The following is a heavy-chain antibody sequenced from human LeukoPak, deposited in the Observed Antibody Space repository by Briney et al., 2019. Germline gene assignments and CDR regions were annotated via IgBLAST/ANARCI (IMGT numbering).Heavy chain of an antibody. Sequence: GGSLRLSCAASGFTFSSYDMHWVRHATGKGLEWVSASTAGDTYYPGSVKGRFTISRENAKNSLYLQTNSLRAGDTAVYYCARGDKGSGWYLDYYYGMDVWGQGTTVTVSS. CDR3: ARGDKGSGWYLDYYYGMDV. D-gene: IGHD6-19*01. J-gene: IGHJ6*02. CDR1: GFTFSSYD. V-gene: IGHV3-13*01. CDR2: STAGDT.